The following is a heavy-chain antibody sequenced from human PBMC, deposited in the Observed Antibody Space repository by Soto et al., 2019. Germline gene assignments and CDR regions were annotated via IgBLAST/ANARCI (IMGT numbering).Heavy chain of an antibody. CDR3: ARGYYFDH. CDR1: GYTFTGYY. Sequence: ASVKVSCKASGYTFTGYYMHWVRQAPGQGLEWMGWINPNSGGTNYAQKFQGWVTMTRDTSISTAYMELSSLKASDTAIYYCARGYYFDHWAQGTLVTVSS. V-gene: IGHV1-2*04. J-gene: IGHJ4*02. CDR2: INPNSGGT.